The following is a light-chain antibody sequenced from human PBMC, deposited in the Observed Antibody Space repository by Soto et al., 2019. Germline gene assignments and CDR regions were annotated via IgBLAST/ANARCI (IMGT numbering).Light chain of an antibody. J-gene: IGKJ5*01. CDR2: DAS. Sequence: EIVLTQSPATLALSPGERATLSCRASQSVRNYLAWYQQKPGRAPRLLIYDASSRATGIPARFSGSGSGTDFTLTISNLEPEDCAVYYCQQCGNWPLTFGGGTRLEIK. CDR1: QSVRNY. CDR3: QQCGNWPLT. V-gene: IGKV3-11*01.